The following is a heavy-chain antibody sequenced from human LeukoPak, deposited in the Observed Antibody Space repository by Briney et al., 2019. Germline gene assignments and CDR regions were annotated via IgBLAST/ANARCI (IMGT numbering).Heavy chain of an antibody. V-gene: IGHV4-61*01. CDR1: SGSVSSGSSY. J-gene: IGHJ4*02. Sequence: SETLSLTCTVSSGSVSSGSSYWSWIRQPPGKGLEWIGYLYYSGSTYYNPSLKSRVTISVDTSKNQFSLKLSSVTAADTAVYYCASYYDILTGFDYWGQGTLVTVSS. D-gene: IGHD3-9*01. CDR3: ASYYDILTGFDY. CDR2: LYYSGST.